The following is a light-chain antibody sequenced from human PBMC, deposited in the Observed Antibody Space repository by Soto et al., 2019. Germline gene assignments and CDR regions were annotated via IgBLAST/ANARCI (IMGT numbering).Light chain of an antibody. CDR2: DAS. CDR1: QSVGNS. Sequence: EFVLTQSPAILSLSPGEGATLSCRASQSVGNSLAWYQQKPGQAPRLLIYDASNRATGIPARFSGSGYGTDFTLTISSLEPEDFAVYFCHQSRNWLFSFGPGTKVDMK. J-gene: IGKJ3*01. V-gene: IGKV3-11*01. CDR3: HQSRNWLFS.